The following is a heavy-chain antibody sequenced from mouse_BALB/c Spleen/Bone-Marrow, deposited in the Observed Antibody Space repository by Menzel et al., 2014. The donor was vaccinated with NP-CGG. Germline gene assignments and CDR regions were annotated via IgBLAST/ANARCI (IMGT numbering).Heavy chain of an antibody. CDR3: ASGDYFDY. CDR2: ILPGSGST. Sequence: LVESGAELMKPGASVKISCKATGYTFSNYWMEWVKQRPGHGLEWIGEILPGSGSTNYNEKFTGKATFTADTPSNTAYLQLSSLTSADSAVYYCASGDYFDYWGQGTTLTVSS. J-gene: IGHJ2*01. V-gene: IGHV1-9*01. CDR1: GYTFSNYW.